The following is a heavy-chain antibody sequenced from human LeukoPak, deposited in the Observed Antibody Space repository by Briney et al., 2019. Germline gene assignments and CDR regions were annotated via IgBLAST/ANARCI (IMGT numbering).Heavy chain of an antibody. Sequence: GGSLRLSCAASGFTFSTYGMHWVRQAPGKGLEWVAVIWYDGSNNYYADSVKGRFTISRDNSKNTLYLQMNSLRAEDTAVYYCAKILPDTVTADYWGQGTLVTVSS. CDR3: AKILPDTVTADY. V-gene: IGHV3-30*02. CDR2: IWYDGSNN. J-gene: IGHJ4*02. CDR1: GFTFSTYG. D-gene: IGHD4-11*01.